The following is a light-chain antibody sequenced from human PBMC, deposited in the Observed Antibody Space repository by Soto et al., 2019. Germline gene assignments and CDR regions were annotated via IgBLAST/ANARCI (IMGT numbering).Light chain of an antibody. CDR1: QSISSY. CDR3: QQSYTIT. V-gene: IGKV1-39*01. Sequence: DIQMTPPPSSLSASVGAIVTITCRASQSISSYLNWYQQKPGKATKLLIYAASSLQSGVPSRFSGSGSGTDFTLTISSMQPEDFATYYCQQSYTITFGQGTRLEIK. CDR2: AAS. J-gene: IGKJ5*01.